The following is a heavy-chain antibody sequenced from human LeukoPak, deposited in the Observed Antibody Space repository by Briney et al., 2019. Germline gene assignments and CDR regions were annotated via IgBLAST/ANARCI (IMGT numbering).Heavy chain of an antibody. CDR3: ARDLMVRGPMDV. CDR2: IKPSSGGT. Sequence: GASVKVSCKASGYTFTGYYIHWVRQAPGQGLEWMGWIKPSSGGTNYAQKFQGRVTMTRGTSNNTAYMELSRLRSDDTAVYYCARDLMVRGPMDVWGKGTTVTVSS. V-gene: IGHV1-2*02. D-gene: IGHD3-10*01. J-gene: IGHJ6*03. CDR1: GYTFTGYY.